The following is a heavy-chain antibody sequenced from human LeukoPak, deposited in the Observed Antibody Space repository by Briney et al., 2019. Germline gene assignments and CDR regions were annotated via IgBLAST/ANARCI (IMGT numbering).Heavy chain of an antibody. CDR1: GYSFTSYW. V-gene: IGHV5-51*01. D-gene: IGHD5-24*01. CDR2: IYPGDSDT. J-gene: IGHJ4*02. Sequence: GESLKTSCKGSGYSFTSYWIGWVRQMPGKGLEWMGIIYPGDSDTRYSPSFQGQVTISADKSISTAYLQWSSLKASDTAMYYCARGWMATTHYFDYWGQGTLVTVSS. CDR3: ARGWMATTHYFDY.